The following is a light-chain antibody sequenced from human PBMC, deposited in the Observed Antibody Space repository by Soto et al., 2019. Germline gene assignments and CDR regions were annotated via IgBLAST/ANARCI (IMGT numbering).Light chain of an antibody. CDR3: LQYDTLPPT. V-gene: IGKV1-33*01. J-gene: IGKJ3*01. CDR1: HDINLY. Sequence: DIQMTQSPSSLSASVGDRVTITCQASHDINLYLNWYQQKPGKAPRLLIYDASNVETGVPSRFSGDGSETDFTLTINSLQPEDIATYYCLQYDTLPPTFGPGNKVEIQ. CDR2: DAS.